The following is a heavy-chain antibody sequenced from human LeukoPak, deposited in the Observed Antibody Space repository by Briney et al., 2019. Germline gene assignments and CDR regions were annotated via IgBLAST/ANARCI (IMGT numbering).Heavy chain of an antibody. CDR1: GGTFSSYA. V-gene: IGHV1-69*05. CDR3: ARVKGSSYYNWFDP. CDR2: IIPIFGTA. D-gene: IGHD2-15*01. J-gene: IGHJ5*02. Sequence: ASVKVSCKASGGTFSSYAISWVRQAPGQGLEWMGGIIPIFGTANYAQKLQGRVTMTTDTSTSTAYMELRSLRSDDTAVYYCARVKGSSYYNWFDPWGQGTLVTVSS.